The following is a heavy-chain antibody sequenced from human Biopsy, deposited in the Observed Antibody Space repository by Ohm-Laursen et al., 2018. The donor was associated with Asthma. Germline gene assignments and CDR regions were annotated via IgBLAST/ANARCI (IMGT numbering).Heavy chain of an antibody. D-gene: IGHD3-3*01. CDR3: ASQSSGPDFWSGYYFFDY. CDR1: GFTFSSYG. CDR2: ISYDGSNK. Sequence: SLRLSCTASGFTFSSYGMHWVRQAPGKGLEWVAVISYDGSNKYYADSVKGRFTISRDNSKNTLYLQMNSLRAEDTAVYYCASQSSGPDFWSGYYFFDYWGQGTLVTVSS. V-gene: IGHV3-30*03. J-gene: IGHJ4*02.